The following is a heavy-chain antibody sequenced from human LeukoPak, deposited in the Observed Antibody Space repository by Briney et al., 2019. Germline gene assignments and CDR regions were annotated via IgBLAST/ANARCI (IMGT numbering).Heavy chain of an antibody. J-gene: IGHJ4*02. CDR1: GGSISSYY. D-gene: IGHD3-16*02. Sequence: NSSETLSLTCTVSGGSISSYYWSWIRQPPGKGLEWIGYIYYSGSTNYNPSLKSRVTISVDTSKNQFSLKLSSVTAADTAVYYCARDRGYDYVWGSYRPVFYFDYWGQGTLVTVSS. CDR3: ARDRGYDYVWGSYRPVFYFDY. V-gene: IGHV4-59*12. CDR2: IYYSGST.